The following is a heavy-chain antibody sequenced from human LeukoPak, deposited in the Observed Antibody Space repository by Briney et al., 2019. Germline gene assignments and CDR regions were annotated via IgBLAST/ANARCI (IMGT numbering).Heavy chain of an antibody. D-gene: IGHD3-22*01. V-gene: IGHV1-2*04. CDR1: GGTFSSYA. J-gene: IGHJ3*02. CDR3: ARPMIPLNCDAFDI. Sequence: ASVKVSCKASGGTFSSYAISWVRQAPGQGLEWMGWINPNSGGTNYAQKFQGWVTMTRDTSISTAYMELSRLRSDDTAVYYCARPMIPLNCDAFDIWGQGTMVTVSS. CDR2: INPNSGGT.